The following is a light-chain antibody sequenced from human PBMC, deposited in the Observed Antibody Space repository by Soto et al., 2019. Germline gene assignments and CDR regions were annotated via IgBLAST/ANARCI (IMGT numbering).Light chain of an antibody. V-gene: IGKV1-39*01. CDR3: QQSSSAPFT. Sequence: DIRMTQSPSSLSASVGDRVTITCRASQNINTYLNWYQQKPGKAPKLLIFAASSLQSGDPSRFSGSGSRTDFSLTISSLQPEDFATYYCQQSSSAPFTFGPGTRVHIK. J-gene: IGKJ3*01. CDR1: QNINTY. CDR2: AAS.